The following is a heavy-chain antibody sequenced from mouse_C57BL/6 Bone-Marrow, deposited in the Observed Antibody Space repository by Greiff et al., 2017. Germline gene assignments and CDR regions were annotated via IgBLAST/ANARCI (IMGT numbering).Heavy chain of an antibody. CDR1: GFTFSDYG. CDR2: ISNLAYSI. J-gene: IGHJ4*01. V-gene: IGHV5-15*04. Sequence: EVKVEESGGGLVQPGGSLKLSCAASGFTFSDYGMAWVRQAPRKGPEWVAFISNLAYSIYYADTVTGRFTIARENAKNTLYLEMSSLRSEDTAMYYCARGDYGSSYAMDYWGQGTSVTVSS. CDR3: ARGDYGSSYAMDY. D-gene: IGHD1-1*01.